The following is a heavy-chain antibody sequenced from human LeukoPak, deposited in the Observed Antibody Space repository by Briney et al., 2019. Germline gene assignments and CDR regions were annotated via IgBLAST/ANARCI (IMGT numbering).Heavy chain of an antibody. J-gene: IGHJ4*02. V-gene: IGHV1-2*02. CDR1: GYTFIAYY. CDR2: VNPNSCAT. CDR3: ARGVYYDSSGYYSDY. D-gene: IGHD3-22*01. Sequence: ASAKVSCKASGYTFIAYYMHWVRQAPGHGLEWMGWVNPNSCATNYAQKFQRRVTMTRDTSLSTVYVELTWLTSDDTAVYDCARGVYYDSSGYYSDYWGQGTLVTVSS.